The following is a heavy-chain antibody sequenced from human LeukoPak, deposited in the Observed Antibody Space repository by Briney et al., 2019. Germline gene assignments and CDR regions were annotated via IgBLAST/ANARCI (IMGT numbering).Heavy chain of an antibody. V-gene: IGHV3-21*01. J-gene: IGHJ1*01. CDR2: ISSSSSHM. D-gene: IGHD1-26*01. Sequence: PGGSLRLSCAASGGTFNSYSMYWVRQAPGKGLEWVSSISSSSSHMFYADSVKGRFSISRDNANNSLYLQMNSLRAEDTAVYYCVRDSGSSYGYYFLHWGQGTLVTVSS. CDR3: VRDSGSSYGYYFLH. CDR1: GGTFNSYS.